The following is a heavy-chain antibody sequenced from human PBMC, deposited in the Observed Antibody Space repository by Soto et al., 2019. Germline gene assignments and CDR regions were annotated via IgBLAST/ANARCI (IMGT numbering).Heavy chain of an antibody. CDR2: TYYRSKWYN. CDR1: GDSVSSNSAA. D-gene: IGHD6-13*01. Sequence: PSHTLSLTCAISGDSVSSNSAAWNWIRQSPSRGLEWLGRTYYRSKWYNDYAVSVKSRITINPDTSKNQFSLQLNSVTPEDTAVYYCARVAIAAAADYYYYYGMDVWGQGTTVSVSS. J-gene: IGHJ6*02. CDR3: ARVAIAAAADYYYYYGMDV. V-gene: IGHV6-1*01.